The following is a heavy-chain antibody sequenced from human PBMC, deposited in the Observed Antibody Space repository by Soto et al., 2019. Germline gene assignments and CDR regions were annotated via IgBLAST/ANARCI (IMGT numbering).Heavy chain of an antibody. CDR2: ISSNGGST. J-gene: IGHJ4*02. D-gene: IGHD3-22*01. Sequence: GGSLRLSCAASGFTFSSYAMHWVRQAPGKGLEYVSAISSNGGSTYYANSVKGRFTISRDNSKNTLYLQMGSLRAEDMAVYYCARGITYYYDSSGYYFDYWGQGTLVTVSS. CDR1: GFTFSSYA. V-gene: IGHV3-64*01. CDR3: ARGITYYYDSSGYYFDY.